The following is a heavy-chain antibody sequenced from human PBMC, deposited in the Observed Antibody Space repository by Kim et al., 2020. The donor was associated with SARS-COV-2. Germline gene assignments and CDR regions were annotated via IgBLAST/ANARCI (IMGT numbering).Heavy chain of an antibody. V-gene: IGHV1-69*13. Sequence: SVKVSCKASGGTFSSYAISWVRQAPGQGLEWMGGLIPIFGTANYAQTFQGRVTITADESTSTAYMELSSLRSEDTAVYYCARGPSYGDYLSDWGQGTLVTVSS. J-gene: IGHJ4*02. CDR1: GGTFSSYA. CDR3: ARGPSYGDYLSD. D-gene: IGHD4-17*01. CDR2: LIPIFGTA.